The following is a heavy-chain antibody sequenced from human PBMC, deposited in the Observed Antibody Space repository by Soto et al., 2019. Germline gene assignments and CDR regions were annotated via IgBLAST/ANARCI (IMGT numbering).Heavy chain of an antibody. D-gene: IGHD6-6*01. J-gene: IGHJ5*02. CDR1: GYTFTSYG. V-gene: IGHV1-18*04. CDR3: ARRNVGHIAARHDP. CDR2: ISAYNGNT. Sequence: GASVKVSFKASGYTFTSYGISWLRQAPGQGLEWMGWISAYNGNTNYAQKLQGRVTMTTDTSTSTAYMELRSLRSDDTAVYYCARRNVGHIAARHDPWGQGTLVTVSS.